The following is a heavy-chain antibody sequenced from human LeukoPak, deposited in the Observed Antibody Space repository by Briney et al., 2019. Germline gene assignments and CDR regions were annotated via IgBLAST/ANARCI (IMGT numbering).Heavy chain of an antibody. Sequence: TSQTLSLTCVISGDSVSSNSAAWNWIRQSPSRGLEWLGRTYYRSKWYNDHAVSVKSRITINPDTSKNQFSLQLNSVTPEDTAVYYCARDLGHIVVVPAASHRFDYYMDVWGKGTTVTVSS. CDR1: GDSVSSNSAA. V-gene: IGHV6-1*01. D-gene: IGHD2-2*01. CDR2: TYYRSKWYN. J-gene: IGHJ6*03. CDR3: ARDLGHIVVVPAASHRFDYYMDV.